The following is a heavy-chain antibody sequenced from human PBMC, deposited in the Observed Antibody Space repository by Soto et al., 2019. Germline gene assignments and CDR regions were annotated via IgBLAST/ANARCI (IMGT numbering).Heavy chain of an antibody. CDR3: ARYCSSTSCYFNWFDP. J-gene: IGHJ5*02. V-gene: IGHV4-31*03. Sequence: PSETLSLTCTVSGGSISSGGYYWSWIRQHPGKGLEWIGYIYYSGSTYYNPSLKSRVTISVDTSKNQFSLKLSSVTAADTAVYYCARYCSSTSCYFNWFDPWGQGTLVTVSS. CDR1: GGSISSGGYY. CDR2: IYYSGST. D-gene: IGHD2-2*01.